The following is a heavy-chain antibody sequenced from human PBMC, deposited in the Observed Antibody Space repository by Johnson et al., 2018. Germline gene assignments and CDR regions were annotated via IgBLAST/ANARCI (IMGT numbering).Heavy chain of an antibody. CDR1: EFTFCAYA. J-gene: IGHJ4*02. Sequence: VQLVQSGGGVVQPGKSLKVSCAESEFTFCAYAMSWVRQAPGMVLEWVSTITSSGTSTYYADSVKGRFTISRDNSKNTLDLQMNSLRAGDTAIYYCAEEFGVVITNTYDLDYWGQGSLVTVSS. CDR3: AEEFGVVITNTYDLDY. V-gene: IGHV3-23*04. D-gene: IGHD3-3*01. CDR2: ITSSGTST.